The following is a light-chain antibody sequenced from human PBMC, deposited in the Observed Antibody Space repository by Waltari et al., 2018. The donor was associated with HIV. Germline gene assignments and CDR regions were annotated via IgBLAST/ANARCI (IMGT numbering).Light chain of an antibody. CDR1: SSHIGASNY. CDR2: EVS. J-gene: IGLJ1*01. CDR3: SSYTSSNTLV. Sequence: QSALTQPASVSGSPGPSITIPCTGPSSHIGASNYVSWYQHPPGKSPKLLIYEVSNRPSGVSNRFSVSKSGNTASLTISGLQAEDEADYYCSSYTSSNTLVFGTGTKVTVL. V-gene: IGLV2-14*01.